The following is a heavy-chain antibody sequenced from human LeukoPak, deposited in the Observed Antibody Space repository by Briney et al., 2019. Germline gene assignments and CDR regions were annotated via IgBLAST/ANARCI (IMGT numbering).Heavy chain of an antibody. CDR2: IRTTAEGVKYA. CDR1: GFSFASHP. J-gene: IGHJ4*02. CDR3: EDGIRDAFDY. V-gene: IGHV3-48*02. D-gene: IGHD5-24*01. Sequence: GGSLRLSCATSGFSFASHPTNCLPQAREKGLEKNSNIRTTAEGVKYAYYAGYVKSRVTISRDEGKNTLYLHMNSLRDDDSSLFQAEDGIRDAFDYWGQGILVTVSS.